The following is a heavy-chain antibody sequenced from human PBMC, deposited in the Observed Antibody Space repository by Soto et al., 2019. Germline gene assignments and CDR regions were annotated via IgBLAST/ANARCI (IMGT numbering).Heavy chain of an antibody. V-gene: IGHV3-30-3*02. CDR1: GFTFSSYA. CDR3: AKDRQADGLWPFDH. J-gene: IGHJ4*02. CDR2: ISYDGSNK. D-gene: IGHD2-8*01. Sequence: GGSLRLSCAASGFTFSSYAMHWVRQAPGEGLEWVAVISYDGSNKYYADSVKGRFTISRDNSNNMLYLQMNSLRAEDTAVYYCAKDRQADGLWPFDHWSQGTLVTVAP.